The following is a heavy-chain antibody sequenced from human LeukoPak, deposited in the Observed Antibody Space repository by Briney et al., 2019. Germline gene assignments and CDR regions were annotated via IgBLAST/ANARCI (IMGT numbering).Heavy chain of an antibody. Sequence: GASVKVSCKASGYTFTDYYMHWVRQAPGQGVEWMGWINPNSGDTNYAQKFQGRVTMTRDTSISTAHMELGRLRSDDTAVYYCARANFLYCSSTTCLFDYWGQGTLVIVSS. D-gene: IGHD2-2*01. CDR1: GYTFTDYY. CDR2: INPNSGDT. CDR3: ARANFLYCSSTTCLFDY. V-gene: IGHV1-2*02. J-gene: IGHJ4*02.